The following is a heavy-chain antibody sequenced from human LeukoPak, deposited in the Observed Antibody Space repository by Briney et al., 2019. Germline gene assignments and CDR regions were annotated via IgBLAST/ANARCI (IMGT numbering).Heavy chain of an antibody. CDR2: ISFDATKK. Sequence: GRSLTLSCAASSFTFSNHAMHWVRHTPVKGLEWMTVISFDATKKYYADSVKGRFTVSRDNFNSTLYLQMNSLRPEDMAIYYCARNSAADSYFAYWGQGTLVTVSS. D-gene: IGHD2-21*02. CDR1: SFTFSNHA. V-gene: IGHV3-30-3*01. CDR3: ARNSAADSYFAY. J-gene: IGHJ4*02.